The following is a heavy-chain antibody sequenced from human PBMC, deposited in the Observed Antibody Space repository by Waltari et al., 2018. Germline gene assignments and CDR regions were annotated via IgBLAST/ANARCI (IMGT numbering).Heavy chain of an antibody. CDR2: INHSGST. J-gene: IGHJ6*03. V-gene: IGHV4-34*01. D-gene: IGHD2-15*01. Sequence: QVQLQLWGAGLLKPSETLSLTCAVYGGSFSGYSWSWIRQPPGKGLGWIGEINHSGSTNYNPSLKSRVTTSVDTSKNQFSLKLSSVTAADTAVYYCARGYCSGGSCYSYYYYYYMDVWGKGTTVTVSS. CDR1: GGSFSGYS. CDR3: ARGYCSGGSCYSYYYYYYMDV.